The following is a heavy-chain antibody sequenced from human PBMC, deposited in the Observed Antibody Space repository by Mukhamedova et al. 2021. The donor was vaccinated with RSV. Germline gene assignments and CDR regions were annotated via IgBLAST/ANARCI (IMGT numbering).Heavy chain of an antibody. Sequence: YAQKFQGRVTITADESTSTAYMELSSLRSEDTAVYHCARGTYWNLDYWGQGTLVTVSS. CDR3: ARGTYWNLDY. D-gene: IGHD1-1*01. V-gene: IGHV1-69*01. J-gene: IGHJ4*02.